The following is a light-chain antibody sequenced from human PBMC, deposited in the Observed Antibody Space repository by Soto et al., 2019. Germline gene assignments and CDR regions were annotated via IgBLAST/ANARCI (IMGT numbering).Light chain of an antibody. V-gene: IGLV2-8*01. CDR2: EVS. Sequence: QSALTQPPSASGSPGQSVTISCTGTSSDVGGYYYVSWYQQHPGKTPKLMIYEVSKRPSGVRARFSGSKSGNTASLTVPGLQAEDESDCYCSSYAGSGVFGGGTKLTVL. CDR1: SSDVGGYYY. CDR3: SSYAGSGV. J-gene: IGLJ2*01.